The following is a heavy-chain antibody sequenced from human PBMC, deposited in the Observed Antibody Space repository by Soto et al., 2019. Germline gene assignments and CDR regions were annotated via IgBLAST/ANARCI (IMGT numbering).Heavy chain of an antibody. D-gene: IGHD4-17*01. V-gene: IGHV1-46*01. CDR3: ARPPSENSYGELFDF. CDR2: INPVDGGT. J-gene: IGHJ4*02. CDR1: GYTFTNYF. Sequence: ASVKVSCKASGYTFTNYFMHWVRQAPGQGPEWMGMINPVDGGTNYAQKFQGRVTMTRDTSTSTVYMELSSLRSEDTAVYYCARPPSENSYGELFDFWGQGTLVTVSS.